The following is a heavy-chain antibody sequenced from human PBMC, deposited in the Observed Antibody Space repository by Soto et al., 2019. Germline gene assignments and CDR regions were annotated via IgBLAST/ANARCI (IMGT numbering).Heavy chain of an antibody. J-gene: IGHJ4*02. CDR1: GYTFTSYG. D-gene: IGHD3-22*01. CDR2: ISAYNGNT. CDR3: ARDLTFTYYYDSSGYYLY. V-gene: IGHV1-18*01. Sequence: QVQLVQSGAEVKKPGASVKVSCKASGYTFTSYGISWVRQAPGQGLEWMGWISAYNGNTNYAQKLQGRVTMTTDTSTSTAYVELRSLRSDDTAVYYCARDLTFTYYYDSSGYYLYWGQGTLVTVSS.